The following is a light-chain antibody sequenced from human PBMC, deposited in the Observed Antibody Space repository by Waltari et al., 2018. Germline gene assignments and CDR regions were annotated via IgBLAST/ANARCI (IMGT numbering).Light chain of an antibody. CDR3: LVWHSTIDHQGV. Sequence: SYVVTQSPSVSVAPGETARVTCGGESIGRKRVHWYPQRPGQAPVLVISYDSDRPSGIPERFSGSNSGNTATLTISWVEAEDEADYYCLVWHSTIDHQGVFGGGTKLTVL. CDR1: SIGRKR. V-gene: IGLV3-21*04. J-gene: IGLJ2*01. CDR2: YDS.